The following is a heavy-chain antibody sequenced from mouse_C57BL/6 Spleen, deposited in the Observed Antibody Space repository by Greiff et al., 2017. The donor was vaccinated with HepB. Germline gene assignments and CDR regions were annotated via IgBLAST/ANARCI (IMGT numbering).Heavy chain of an antibody. V-gene: IGHV1-26*01. CDR2: INPNNGGT. D-gene: IGHD3-2*02. J-gene: IGHJ2*01. Sequence: EVQLQQSGPELVKPGASVKISCKASGYTFTDYYMNWVKQSHGKSLEWIGDINPNNGGTSYNQKFKGKATLTVDKSSSTAYMELRSLTSEDSAVYYCVRSSGYVLDYWGQGTTLTVSS. CDR3: VRSSGYVLDY. CDR1: GYTFTDYY.